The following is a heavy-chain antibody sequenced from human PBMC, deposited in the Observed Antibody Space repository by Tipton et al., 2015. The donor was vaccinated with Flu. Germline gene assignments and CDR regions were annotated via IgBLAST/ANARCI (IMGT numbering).Heavy chain of an antibody. V-gene: IGHV4-38-2*02. CDR2: IHRSGST. CDR1: GDPIRNDYF. J-gene: IGHJ5*02. CDR3: ARRDFSNYVSDPKNWFDR. Sequence: TLSLTCTVSGDPIRNDYFWGWIRQPPGKGLEWIATIHRSGSTKDNPPLKSRVTISIDTSKNQFYLEMRSVTAADMAVYYCARRDFSNYVSDPKNWFDRWGPGSLVTVSS. D-gene: IGHD4-11*01.